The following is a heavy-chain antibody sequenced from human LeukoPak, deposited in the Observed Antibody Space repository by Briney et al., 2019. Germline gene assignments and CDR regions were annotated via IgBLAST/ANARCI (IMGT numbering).Heavy chain of an antibody. V-gene: IGHV1-69*04. CDR1: GGTFSSYA. J-gene: IGHJ4*02. D-gene: IGHD5-12*01. Sequence: SVKVSCKASGGTFSSYAISWVRQAPGQGREWMGRIIPILGIANYAQKFQGRVTITADKSTSTAYMELSSLRSEDTAVYYCARGGDSGYDFGDYYFDYWGQGTLVTVSS. CDR2: IIPILGIA. CDR3: ARGGDSGYDFGDYYFDY.